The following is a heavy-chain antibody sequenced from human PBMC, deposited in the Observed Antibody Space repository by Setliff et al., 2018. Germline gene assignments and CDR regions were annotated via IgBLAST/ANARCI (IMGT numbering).Heavy chain of an antibody. V-gene: IGHV4-59*01. CDR2: IYYSGNT. Sequence: LSLTCSVSGASITDYYWNWIRQSPGKGLEWIGYIYYSGNTNYNPSLKSRVTISVDTSKNQFSLKLSSVTAADTAVYFCARGCYNFLSGYYTPYYFDYWGQGTLVTVSS. D-gene: IGHD3-3*01. CDR1: GASITDYY. CDR3: ARGCYNFLSGYYTPYYFDY. J-gene: IGHJ4*02.